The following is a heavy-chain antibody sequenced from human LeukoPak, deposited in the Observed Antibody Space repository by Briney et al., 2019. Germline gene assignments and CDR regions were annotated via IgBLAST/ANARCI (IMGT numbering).Heavy chain of an antibody. Sequence: PGGSLRLSCAASGFTFSSYAMHWVRQAPGKGLEWVAVISYDGSNKYYADSVKGRFTISRDNSKNTLYLQMNSLRAEDTAVYYCARGGLDCSSTSCYGAYYYYYMDVWGKGTTVTVSS. CDR3: ARGGLDCSSTSCYGAYYYYYMDV. D-gene: IGHD2-2*01. J-gene: IGHJ6*03. CDR2: ISYDGSNK. V-gene: IGHV3-30*04. CDR1: GFTFSSYA.